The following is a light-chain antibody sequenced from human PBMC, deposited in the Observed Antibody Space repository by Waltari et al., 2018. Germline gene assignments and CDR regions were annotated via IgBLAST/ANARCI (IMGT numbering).Light chain of an antibody. CDR3: QQYKSWPLT. Sequence: EIVMTQSPATLSVSPGERVTLSCRASQSLGSFLAWYQQKLGQAPRLLISGISTRATGIPARFSGSGSGTDFTLTISSQESEDFAVYYCQQYKSWPLTFGPGTKVDIK. V-gene: IGKV3-15*01. CDR1: QSLGSF. CDR2: GIS. J-gene: IGKJ3*01.